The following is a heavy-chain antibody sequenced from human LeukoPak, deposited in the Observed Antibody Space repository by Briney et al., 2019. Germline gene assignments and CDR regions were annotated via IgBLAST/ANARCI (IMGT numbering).Heavy chain of an antibody. CDR2: MKGDGSEE. J-gene: IGHJ4*02. CDR3: ARLHCTGGSCYSYFVY. CDR1: GFTFSTYF. D-gene: IGHD2-15*01. Sequence: GGSLRLSCAASGFTFSTYFMSWGRQAPGKGLEWVASMKGDGSEEYYVDSVKGRFTISRDNAKNSLYLQMNSLRAEDTAVYYCARLHCTGGSCYSYFVYWGQGTQVTVSS. V-gene: IGHV3-7*01.